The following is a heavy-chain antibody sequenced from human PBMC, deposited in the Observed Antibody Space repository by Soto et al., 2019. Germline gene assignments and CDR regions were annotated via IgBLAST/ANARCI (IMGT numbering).Heavy chain of an antibody. Sequence: QVQLVQSGAEVKKPGASVKVSCKASGYTFTSYDINWVRQATGQGLEWMGWMNPNSGNTGYAQKFRGRVTMTRKTSISTAYKEVRGLRSEDTAVYYCARGRRTVTRTYYYGMDVWGQGTTVTVS. CDR3: ARGRRTVTRTYYYGMDV. D-gene: IGHD4-17*01. J-gene: IGHJ6*02. V-gene: IGHV1-8*01. CDR2: MNPNSGNT. CDR1: GYTFTSYD.